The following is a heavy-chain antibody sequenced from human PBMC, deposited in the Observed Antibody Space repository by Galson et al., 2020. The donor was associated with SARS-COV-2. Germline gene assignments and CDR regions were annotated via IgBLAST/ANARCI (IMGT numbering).Heavy chain of an antibody. CDR1: GFTFSDYY. J-gene: IGHJ4*02. Sequence: GESLKISCAASGFTFSDYYMSWIRQAPGKGLEWVSYISSTGSTIYYADSVKGRFTISRDNAKNSLYLQMNSLRAEDTAVYYCARAHNRSYDSRTLLLYWGQGALVTVSS. CDR3: ARAHNRSYDSRTLLLY. V-gene: IGHV3-11*01. CDR2: ISSTGSTI. D-gene: IGHD3-22*01.